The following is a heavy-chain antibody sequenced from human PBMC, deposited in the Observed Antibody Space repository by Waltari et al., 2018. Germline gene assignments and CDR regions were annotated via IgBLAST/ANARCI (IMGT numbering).Heavy chain of an antibody. V-gene: IGHV3-48*03. CDR2: IAGSVSTI. J-gene: IGHJ2*01. Sequence: EVQLVESGGGLVQPGGSLRLSCRASGFTFRTYEMTWVRQAPGKGLEWVSYIAGSVSTIYYADSVKGRFTISRDNAKNSLYLQMNSLKAEDTAVYYCARFEGLGGYFDLWGRGTLVTVPS. D-gene: IGHD2-15*01. CDR3: ARFEGLGGYFDL. CDR1: GFTFRTYE.